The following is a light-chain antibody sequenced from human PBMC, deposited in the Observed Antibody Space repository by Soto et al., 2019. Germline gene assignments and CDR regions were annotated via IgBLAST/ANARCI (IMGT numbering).Light chain of an antibody. CDR2: DAS. J-gene: IGKJ5*01. CDR3: QQYDTLIT. CDR1: QDIDTF. V-gene: IGKV1-33*01. Sequence: DIQMTQSPSSLSASIGDTVTITCQASQDIDTFLNWYQHRPGKAPRLLIYDASTLETGAPSRFSGSGSGADFTLTISSLQPEDIATYYCQQYDTLITFGQGTRLEI.